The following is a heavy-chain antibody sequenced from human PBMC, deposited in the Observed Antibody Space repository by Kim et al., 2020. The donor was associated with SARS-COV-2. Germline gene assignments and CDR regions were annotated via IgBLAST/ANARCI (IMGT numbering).Heavy chain of an antibody. Sequence: SVKGRFTISRDDSKNTLYLQMNSLRAEDTAVYYCAKVGAALCTDRESFQHWGQGTMVTVSS. J-gene: IGHJ1*01. D-gene: IGHD6-25*01. CDR3: AKVGAALCTDRESFQH. V-gene: IGHV3-23*03.